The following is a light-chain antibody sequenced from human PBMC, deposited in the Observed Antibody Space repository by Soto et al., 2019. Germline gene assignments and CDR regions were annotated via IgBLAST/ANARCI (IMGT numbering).Light chain of an antibody. CDR1: QSINSD. Sequence: EIVMTQSPATLSVSPGETTRLSCRASQSINSDVAWYEQKVGQTPRLLIHGASTRETGIAARFSGSGAGTECTLTISGLQSEDVDTDYCQQYNNWPVTFGGGTKVDIK. J-gene: IGKJ4*01. CDR3: QQYNNWPVT. CDR2: GAS. V-gene: IGKV3-15*01.